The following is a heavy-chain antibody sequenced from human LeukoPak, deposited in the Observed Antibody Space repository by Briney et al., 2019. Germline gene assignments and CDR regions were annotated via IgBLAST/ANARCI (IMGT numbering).Heavy chain of an antibody. CDR1: GGSFISGIYY. V-gene: IGHV4-39*01. J-gene: IGHJ4*02. Sequence: PSETLSLTCNVSGGSFISGIYYWGWVRQPPGKGLEWIASIYYRGSTYYNQSLKSRVTISVDTSEKQFSLKVTSVTAADTAVYYCARLLPIAAAGGHYFDYWGQGTLVTASS. CDR2: IYYRGST. D-gene: IGHD6-13*01. CDR3: ARLLPIAAAGGHYFDY.